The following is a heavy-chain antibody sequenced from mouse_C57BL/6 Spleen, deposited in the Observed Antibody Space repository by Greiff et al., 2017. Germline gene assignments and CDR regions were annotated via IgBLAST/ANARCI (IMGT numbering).Heavy chain of an antibody. CDR1: GYTFTSYW. J-gene: IGHJ2*01. Sequence: VKLQQPGAELVMPGASVKLSCKASGYTFTSYWMHWVKQRPGQGLEWIGEIDPSDSYTNYNQKFKGKSTLTVDKSSSTAYMQLSSLTSEDSAVYYCARRGDYYGSSPLYYFDYWGQGTTLTVSS. CDR2: IDPSDSYT. D-gene: IGHD1-1*01. CDR3: ARRGDYYGSSPLYYFDY. V-gene: IGHV1-69*01.